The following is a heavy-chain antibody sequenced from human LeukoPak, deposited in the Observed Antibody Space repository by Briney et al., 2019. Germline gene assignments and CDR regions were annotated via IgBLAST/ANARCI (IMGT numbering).Heavy chain of an antibody. Sequence: PSETLSLTCTVSGGSISSSSYYWGWIRQPPGKGLEGIGGIYYSGSTYYNPSLKSRVTISVDTSKNQFSLKLSSVTAADTAVYYCARIYGSGSYYHTTDFFDYWGQGTLVTVSS. CDR2: IYYSGST. V-gene: IGHV4-39*07. D-gene: IGHD3-10*01. J-gene: IGHJ4*02. CDR1: GGSISSSSYY. CDR3: ARIYGSGSYYHTTDFFDY.